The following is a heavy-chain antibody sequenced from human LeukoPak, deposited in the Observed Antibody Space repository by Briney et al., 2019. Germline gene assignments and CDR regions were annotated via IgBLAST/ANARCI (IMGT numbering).Heavy chain of an antibody. J-gene: IGHJ4*02. D-gene: IGHD3-10*01. CDR1: GFTFSSYS. CDR2: ISSSSSYI. CDR3: AKRGWFGESYYFDY. Sequence: PGGSLRLSCAASGFTFSSYSMNWVRQAPGKGLEWVSSISSSSSYIYYADSVKGRFTISRDNSKNSLYLQMNSLRTEDTALYYCAKRGWFGESYYFDYWGQGTLVTVSS. V-gene: IGHV3-21*04.